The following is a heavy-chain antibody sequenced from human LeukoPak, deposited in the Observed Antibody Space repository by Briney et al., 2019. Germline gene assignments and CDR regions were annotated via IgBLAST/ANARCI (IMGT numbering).Heavy chain of an antibody. J-gene: IGHJ5*02. CDR2: IYNSGST. D-gene: IGHD2-2*01. CDR3: ARGDGGYCSSTSCYLWFDP. V-gene: IGHV4-61*10. CDR1: GGSISSGSYY. Sequence: SETLSLTCTVSGGSISSGSYYWSWIRQPAGKGLEWIGRIYNSGSTNYNPSLKSRVTISVDTSKNQFSLKLSSVTAADTAVYYCARGDGGYCSSTSCYLWFDPWGQGTLVTVSS.